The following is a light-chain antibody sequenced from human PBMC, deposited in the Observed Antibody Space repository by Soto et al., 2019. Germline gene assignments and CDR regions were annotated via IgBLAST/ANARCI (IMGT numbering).Light chain of an antibody. CDR2: GAS. CDR1: QSVGSN. Sequence: ELLITQFPATLSVSPGEGATLSCRASQSVGSNLAWYQQKPGQAPRLLMYGASTRATGIPARFSGSGSGAEFTLTISSLQSEDFAVYYCQQYNNRPPWTFGQGTKVEIK. J-gene: IGKJ1*01. CDR3: QQYNNRPPWT. V-gene: IGKV3-15*01.